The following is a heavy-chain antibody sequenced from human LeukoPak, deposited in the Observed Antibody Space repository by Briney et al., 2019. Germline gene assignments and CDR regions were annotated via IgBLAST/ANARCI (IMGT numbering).Heavy chain of an antibody. CDR2: IYYSGST. CDR3: ARDHSPRYSSSWYPNHYYYYGMDV. J-gene: IGHJ6*02. Sequence: KPSETLSLTCTVSGGSISSYYWSWIRQPPGKGLEWIGYIYYSGSTNYNPSLKSRVTISVDTSKNQFSLKLSSVTAADTAVYYCARDHSPRYSSSWYPNHYYYYGMDVWGQGTTVTVSS. D-gene: IGHD6-13*01. CDR1: GGSISSYY. V-gene: IGHV4-59*01.